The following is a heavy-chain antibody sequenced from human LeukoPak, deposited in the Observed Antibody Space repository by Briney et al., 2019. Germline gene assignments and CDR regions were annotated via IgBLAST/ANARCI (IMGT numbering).Heavy chain of an antibody. D-gene: IGHD3-3*01. V-gene: IGHV3-23*01. CDR1: GFTFSRYA. J-gene: IGHJ6*03. CDR2: ISGSGGST. Sequence: PGGPLRLSCAASGFTFSRYAMSWVRQAPGKGLEWVSAISGSGGSTYYADSVKGRFTISRDNSKNTLYLQMNSLRAEDTAVYYCAKGGWSGYFHYYYYMDVWGKGTTVTVSS. CDR3: AKGGWSGYFHYYYYMDV.